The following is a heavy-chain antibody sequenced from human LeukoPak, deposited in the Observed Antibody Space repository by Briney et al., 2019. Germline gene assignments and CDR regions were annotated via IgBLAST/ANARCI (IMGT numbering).Heavy chain of an antibody. CDR1: GFTFSNYA. Sequence: PGRSLRLSCAASGFTFSNYAMQWVRQAPGKGLEWVAVISYDASNKYYADSVKGRFTISRDNSKNTLYLQMNSLRSEDTAVYYCARDDYGDYGLLDFWGQGTLVTVSS. D-gene: IGHD4-17*01. V-gene: IGHV3-30-3*01. CDR2: ISYDASNK. CDR3: ARDDYGDYGLLDF. J-gene: IGHJ4*02.